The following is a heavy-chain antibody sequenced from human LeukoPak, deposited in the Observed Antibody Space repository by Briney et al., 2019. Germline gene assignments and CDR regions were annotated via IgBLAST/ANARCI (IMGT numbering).Heavy chain of an antibody. CDR1: GGTFSSYA. CDR2: IIPIFGIA. Sequence: SVKVSCKASGGTFSSYAISWVRPAPGQGLEWMGGIIPIFGIANYAQKFQGRVTITADESTSTAYMELSSLRSEDTAVYYCARDMRRVWSGLNDYWGQGTLVTVSS. J-gene: IGHJ4*02. V-gene: IGHV1-69*01. D-gene: IGHD3-3*01. CDR3: ARDMRRVWSGLNDY.